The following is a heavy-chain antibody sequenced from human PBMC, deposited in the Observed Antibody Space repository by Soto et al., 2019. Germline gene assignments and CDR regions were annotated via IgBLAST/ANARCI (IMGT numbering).Heavy chain of an antibody. D-gene: IGHD3-10*01. CDR2: ISGSSGST. Sequence: LRLSCAASGFTFSSYATSWVRQAPGKGLEWVSAISGSSGSTYYADSAKGRFTISRDNSKNTLYLQMNSLRAEDTDVYYCARDRRGAYYFDYWGQGTLVTVSS. J-gene: IGHJ4*02. CDR3: ARDRRGAYYFDY. CDR1: GFTFSSYA. V-gene: IGHV3-23*01.